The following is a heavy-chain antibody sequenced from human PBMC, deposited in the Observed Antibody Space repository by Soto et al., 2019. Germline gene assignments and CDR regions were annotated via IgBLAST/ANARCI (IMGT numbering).Heavy chain of an antibody. CDR2: ISYDGSNK. Sequence: QVQLVESGGGVVQPGRSLRLSCAASGFTFTSYGMHWVRQAPGKGLEWVAVISYDGSNKYYADSVKGRFTISRDNSKNTLYLQMNSLRAEDTAVYYCAKEMVRGVFHSYYSDYWGQGTLVTVSS. CDR1: GFTFTSYG. CDR3: AKEMVRGVFHSYYSDY. D-gene: IGHD3-10*01. J-gene: IGHJ4*02. V-gene: IGHV3-30*18.